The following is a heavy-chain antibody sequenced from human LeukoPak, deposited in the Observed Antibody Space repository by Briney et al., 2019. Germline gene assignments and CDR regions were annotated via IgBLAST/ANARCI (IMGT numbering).Heavy chain of an antibody. CDR2: INHSGST. D-gene: IGHD2-2*01. CDR3: ARGLFKYQLLWGRVWFDP. J-gene: IGHJ5*02. Sequence: SQTLSLTCTVSGGSISSGDYYWSWIRQPPGKGLEWIGEINHSGSTNYNPSLKSRVTISVDTSKNQFSLKLSSVTAADTAVYYCARGLFKYQLLWGRVWFDPWGQGTLVTVSS. V-gene: IGHV4-30-4*08. CDR1: GGSISSGDYY.